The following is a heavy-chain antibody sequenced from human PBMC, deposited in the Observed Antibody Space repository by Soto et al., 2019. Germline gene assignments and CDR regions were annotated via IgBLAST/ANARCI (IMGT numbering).Heavy chain of an antibody. D-gene: IGHD4-17*01. CDR1: GLSFSNSA. J-gene: IGHJ5*01. V-gene: IGHV3-23*01. CDR2: ITGNARNT. CDR3: AKVYGVQRDWFDS. Sequence: EVQLLQSGGDLVQPGGSLRLSCAASGLSFSNSAMSWVREAPGKGLEWVSTITGNARNTYCADAVKGRFTVSRDNSKNTLYLQMNTLRAEDTAVYYCAKVYGVQRDWFDSWGQGTQVTVSS.